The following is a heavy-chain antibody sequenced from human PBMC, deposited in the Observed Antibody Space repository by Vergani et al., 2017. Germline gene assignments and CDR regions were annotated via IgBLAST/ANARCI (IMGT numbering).Heavy chain of an antibody. D-gene: IGHD2-15*01. V-gene: IGHV3-15*01. CDR1: GFTFSNAW. CDR2: IKSKTDGGTT. CDR3: TTVSVVVAADALDI. J-gene: IGHJ3*02. Sequence: EVQLVESGGGLVKPGGSLRLSCAASGFTFSNAWMSWVCQAPGKGLECVGRIKSKTDGGTTDYAAPVKGRFTISRDDSKNTLYLQMNSLKTEDTAVYYCTTVSVVVAADALDIWGQGTMVTVSS.